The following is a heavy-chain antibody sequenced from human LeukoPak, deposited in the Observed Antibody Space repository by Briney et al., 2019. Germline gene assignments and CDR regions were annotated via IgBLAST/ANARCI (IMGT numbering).Heavy chain of an antibody. CDR1: GGSISSYY. CDR3: ARRNYYDSSGYQYYFDY. D-gene: IGHD3-22*01. Sequence: SETLSLACTVSGGSISSYYWSWIRQPPGKGLEWIGYIHYSGSTNYNPSLKSRVTISVDTSKNQFSLKLSSVTAADTAVYYCARRNYYDSSGYQYYFDYWGQGTLVTVSS. CDR2: IHYSGST. J-gene: IGHJ4*02. V-gene: IGHV4-59*08.